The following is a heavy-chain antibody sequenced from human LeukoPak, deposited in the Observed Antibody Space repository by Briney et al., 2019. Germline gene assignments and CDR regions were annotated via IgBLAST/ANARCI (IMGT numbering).Heavy chain of an antibody. V-gene: IGHV3-33*06. CDR1: GFTFRSYG. J-gene: IGHJ3*02. CDR2: IWYDGSNK. CDR3: AKDRPDAFDI. Sequence: GGSLRLSCAVSGFTFRSYGMHWVGQAPGKGLEGVAVIWYDGSNKYYPDSVKGQFTISRDNSKNTLYLQMNSLRAEDTAVYYCAKDRPDAFDIWGQGTMVTVSS.